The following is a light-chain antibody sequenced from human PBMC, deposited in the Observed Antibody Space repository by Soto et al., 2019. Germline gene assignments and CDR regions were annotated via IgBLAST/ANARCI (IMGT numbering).Light chain of an antibody. V-gene: IGKV3-15*01. J-gene: IGKJ1*01. CDR3: QQYNNWWT. CDR1: QSVSSN. CDR2: GAS. Sequence: VMTQAPATLSVSPGERATLSCRASQSVSSNYLAWYQQKPGQAPRLLIYGASTRATGIPARFSGSGSGTEFTLTINSLQSEDFAVYYCQQYNNWWTFGQGTKVDIK.